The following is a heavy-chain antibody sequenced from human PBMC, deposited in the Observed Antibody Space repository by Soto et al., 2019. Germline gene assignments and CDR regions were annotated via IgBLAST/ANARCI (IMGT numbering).Heavy chain of an antibody. CDR2: ISYDGSNK. J-gene: IGHJ6*02. CDR3: AKDNGLELRYYYYGMDV. D-gene: IGHD1-7*01. V-gene: IGHV3-30*18. Sequence: QVQLVESGGGVVQPGRSLRLSCAASGFTFSSYGMHWVRQAPGKGLEWVAVISYDGSNKYYADSVKGRFTISRDNSKNXLYLQMNSLRAEDTAVYYCAKDNGLELRYYYYGMDVWGQGTTVTVSS. CDR1: GFTFSSYG.